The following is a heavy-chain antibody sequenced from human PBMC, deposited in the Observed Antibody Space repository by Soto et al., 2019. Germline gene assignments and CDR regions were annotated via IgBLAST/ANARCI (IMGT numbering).Heavy chain of an antibody. CDR1: GFTFSSYS. D-gene: IGHD2-15*01. CDR2: ISSSSTYI. CDR3: ARTIYCGGSTCYNNLLAP. V-gene: IGHV3-21*01. J-gene: IGHJ5*02. Sequence: PGGSLRLSCAASGFTFSSYSMNWVRQAPGKGLEWVSSISSSSTYIYYADSVKGRFSISRDNAKNSLYLQMNSLRAEDTALYYCARTIYCGGSTCYNNLLAPWGQGPLATVPS.